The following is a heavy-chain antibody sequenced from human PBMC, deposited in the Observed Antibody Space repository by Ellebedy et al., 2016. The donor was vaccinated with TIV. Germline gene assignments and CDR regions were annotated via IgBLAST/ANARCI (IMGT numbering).Heavy chain of an antibody. CDR3: AKGYSSSFYYYYYYMDV. V-gene: IGHV3-30*18. CDR2: ISYDGSNK. CDR1: GFTFSSYG. D-gene: IGHD6-6*01. Sequence: GESLKISXAASGFTFSSYGMHWVRQAPGKGLEWVAVISYDGSNKYYADSVKGRFTISRDNSKNTLYLQMNSLRAEDTAVYYCAKGYSSSFYYYYYYMDVWGKGTTVTVSS. J-gene: IGHJ6*03.